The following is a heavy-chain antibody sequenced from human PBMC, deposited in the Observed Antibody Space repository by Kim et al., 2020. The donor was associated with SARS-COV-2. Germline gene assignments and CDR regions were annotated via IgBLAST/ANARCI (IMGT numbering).Heavy chain of an antibody. CDR3: TRDLRGSGSYYHPVPDYGMDV. D-gene: IGHD3-10*01. Sequence: GGSLRLSCTASGFTFGDYAMSWFRQAPGKGLEWVGFIRSKAYGGTTEYAASVKGRFTISRDDSKSIAYLQMNSLKTEDTAVYYCTRDLRGSGSYYHPVPDYGMDVWGQGTTVTVSS. CDR2: IRSKAYGGTT. J-gene: IGHJ6*02. V-gene: IGHV3-49*03. CDR1: GFTFGDYA.